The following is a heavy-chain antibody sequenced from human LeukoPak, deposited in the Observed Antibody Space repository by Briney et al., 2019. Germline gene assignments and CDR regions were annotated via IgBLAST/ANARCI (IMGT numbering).Heavy chain of an antibody. D-gene: IGHD4-17*01. J-gene: IGHJ4*02. CDR3: ARDPKYGDLDY. CDR1: GVTVSGYW. Sequence: GGSLRLSCAAFGVTVSGYWMNWVRQAPGKGWVWVARINSDGSSTSHADSVKGRFTISRDNAKNILYLQMNSLRVDDTAVYYCARDPKYGDLDYWGQGTLVTVSS. V-gene: IGHV3-74*01. CDR2: INSDGSST.